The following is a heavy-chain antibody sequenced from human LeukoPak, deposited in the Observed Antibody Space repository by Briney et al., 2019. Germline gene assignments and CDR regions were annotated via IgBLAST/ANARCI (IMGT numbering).Heavy chain of an antibody. J-gene: IGHJ4*02. V-gene: IGHV4-39*01. Sequence: SETLSLTCTVSGGSIRGSSDYWGWIRQSPGKGLEWIGSIYYSGSTYYNPSLKSRVTISVDTSKNQFYVKLTSVTAADTAVYYCARNESVLGTTGLNDFFDDWGQGTLVTVS. D-gene: IGHD1-26*01. CDR2: IYYSGST. CDR3: ARNESVLGTTGLNDFFDD. CDR1: GGSIRGSSDY.